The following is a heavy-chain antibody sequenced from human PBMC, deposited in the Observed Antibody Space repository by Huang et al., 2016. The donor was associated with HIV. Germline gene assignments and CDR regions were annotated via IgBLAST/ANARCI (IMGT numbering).Heavy chain of an antibody. V-gene: IGHV3-30*02. CDR2: IRFDGGNK. D-gene: IGHD2-21*02. Sequence: QEQLVESGGGVVQPGGSLRLSCATSGFSFSHYGMHWVRQARGKGREWLAFIRFDGGNKHYADSAKGRFTISRDNSKKMLVLEMNSLRGDDTAFYYCATDLGGYSFDYWGQGALVSVSS. CDR1: GFSFSHYG. J-gene: IGHJ4*02. CDR3: ATDLGGYSFDY.